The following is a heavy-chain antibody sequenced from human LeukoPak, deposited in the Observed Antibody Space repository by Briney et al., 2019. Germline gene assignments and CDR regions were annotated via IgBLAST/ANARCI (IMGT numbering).Heavy chain of an antibody. CDR1: GFKFSSNW. Sequence: GGSLRLSCAASGFKFSSNWMRWVRQAPGKGLEWVANIKQDGSEKYYVDSVKGRFTISRDNAKNSLYLQMNSLRVEDTAVYYCAREGPSVTPYYWGQGTLVTVSS. J-gene: IGHJ4*02. CDR3: AREGPSVTPYY. D-gene: IGHD4-17*01. CDR2: IKQDGSEK. V-gene: IGHV3-7*01.